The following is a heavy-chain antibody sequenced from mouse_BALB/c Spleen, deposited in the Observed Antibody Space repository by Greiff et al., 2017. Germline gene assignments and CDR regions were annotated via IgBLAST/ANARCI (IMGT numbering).Heavy chain of an antibody. D-gene: IGHD2-1*01. J-gene: IGHJ3*01. CDR1: GFTFSSYT. Sequence: EVQRVESGGGLVKPGGSLKLSCAASGFTFSSYTMSWVRQTPEKRLEWVATISSGGSYTYYPDSVKGRFTISRDNAKNTLYLQMSSLKSEDTAMYYCTRGEGHYGNFAYWGQGTLVTVSA. CDR2: ISSGGSYT. V-gene: IGHV5-6-4*01. CDR3: TRGEGHYGNFAY.